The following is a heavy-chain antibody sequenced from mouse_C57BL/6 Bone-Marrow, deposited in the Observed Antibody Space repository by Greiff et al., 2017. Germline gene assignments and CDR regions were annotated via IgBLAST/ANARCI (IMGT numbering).Heavy chain of an antibody. V-gene: IGHV1-7*01. CDR3: ARGTTVVANFDY. Sequence: VQRVESGAELAKPGASVKLSCKASGYTFTSYWMHWVKQRPGQGLEWIGYINPSSGYTKYNQKFKDKATLTADKSSSPAYMQLSSLTYEDSAVYYCARGTTVVANFDYWGQGTTLTGSS. CDR2: INPSSGYT. D-gene: IGHD1-1*01. CDR1: GYTFTSYW. J-gene: IGHJ2*01.